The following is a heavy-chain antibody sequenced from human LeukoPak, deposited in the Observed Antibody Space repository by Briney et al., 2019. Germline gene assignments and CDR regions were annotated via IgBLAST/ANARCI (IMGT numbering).Heavy chain of an antibody. Sequence: GGSLRLSCTASGFTFTNAWMSWVRQAPGKGLEWVGRIQRKTDGGTTDYAAPVKGRFTISRDDSKNTLYLQMTSLKTEDTAVYYCTTENIVATIGDFWGQGTLVTVSS. V-gene: IGHV3-15*01. D-gene: IGHD5-12*01. CDR1: GFTFTNAW. CDR2: IQRKTDGGTT. J-gene: IGHJ4*02. CDR3: TTENIVATIGDF.